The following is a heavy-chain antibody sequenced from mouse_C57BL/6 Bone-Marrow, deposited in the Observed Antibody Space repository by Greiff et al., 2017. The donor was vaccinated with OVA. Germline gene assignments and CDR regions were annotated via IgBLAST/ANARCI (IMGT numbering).Heavy chain of an antibody. J-gene: IGHJ2*01. V-gene: IGHV1-53*01. D-gene: IGHD2-12*01. Sequence: QVQLQQPGTELVKPGASVKLSCKASGYTFTSYWMHWVKQRPGQGLEWIGNINPSNGGTNYNEKFKSKATLTADKSSSTAYMELRSLTSEDSAVYFCARATPYDFGYRGQGTTLTVAS. CDR2: INPSNGGT. CDR1: GYTFTSYW. CDR3: ARATPYDFGY.